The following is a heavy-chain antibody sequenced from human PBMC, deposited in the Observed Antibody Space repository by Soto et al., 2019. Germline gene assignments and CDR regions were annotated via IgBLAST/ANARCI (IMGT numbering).Heavy chain of an antibody. CDR1: GGSLSSYY. J-gene: IGHJ4*02. CDR2: IHHSGST. D-gene: IGHD6-19*01. V-gene: IGHV4-59*01. CDR3: AGWEQWLALDY. Sequence: QVQLQESGPRLVEPSETLSLICNVSGGSLSSYYWSWIRHPPGKGLEWLGYIHHSGSTNYNPSLKSRVTISADASTNHFSLKLTSMTAADTAVYYCAGWEQWLALDYWGQGILVTVSS.